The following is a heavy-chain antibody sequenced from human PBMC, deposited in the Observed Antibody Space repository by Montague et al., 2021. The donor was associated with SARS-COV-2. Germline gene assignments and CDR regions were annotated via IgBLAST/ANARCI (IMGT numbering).Heavy chain of an antibody. CDR3: ARGMTRGVTTPFDY. D-gene: IGHD3-10*01. CDR1: SGSIISSGYY. Sequence: ETLSLTCSVSSGSIISSGYYWGWIRQPPGKELEWIGNTYYSGTTYYNPSLQSRGTISVDTSKNHLSLRLSSVTAADTAVYFCARGMTRGVTTPFDYWGQGSQVTVSS. V-gene: IGHV4-39*02. CDR2: TYYSGTT. J-gene: IGHJ4*02.